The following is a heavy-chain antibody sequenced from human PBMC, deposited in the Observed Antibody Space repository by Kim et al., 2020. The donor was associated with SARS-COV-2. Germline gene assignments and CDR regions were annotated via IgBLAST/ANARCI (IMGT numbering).Heavy chain of an antibody. CDR1: GFTFSSYG. V-gene: IGHV3-30*18. Sequence: GGSLRLSCAASGFTFSSYGMHWVRQAPGKGLEWVAVISYDGSNKYYADSVKGRFTISRDNSKNTLYLQMNSLRAEDTAVYYCAKDRKVRGVISYNWFDP. J-gene: IGHJ5*02. CDR2: ISYDGSNK. CDR3: AKDRKVRGVISYNWFDP. D-gene: IGHD3-10*01.